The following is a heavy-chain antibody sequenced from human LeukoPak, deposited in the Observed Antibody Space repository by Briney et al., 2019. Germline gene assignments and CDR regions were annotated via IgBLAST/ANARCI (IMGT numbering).Heavy chain of an antibody. D-gene: IGHD3-9*01. V-gene: IGHV4-4*07. CDR3: ARGRYDNLTGHLARLDV. J-gene: IGHJ6*02. CDR1: GGSIKSFY. CDR2: VFSRGTT. Sequence: SETLSLTCTVSGGSIKSFYWSWIRQPAGKGLEWVGRVFSRGTTNYNPSLKSRVTVSLDTSKNQFSLKLSSVTAADTAVYYCARGRYDNLTGHLARLDVWGQGTTVIVPS.